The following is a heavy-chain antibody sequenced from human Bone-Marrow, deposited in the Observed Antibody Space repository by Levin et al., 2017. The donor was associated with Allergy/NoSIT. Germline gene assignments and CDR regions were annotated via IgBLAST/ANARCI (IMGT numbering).Heavy chain of an antibody. CDR3: ARGPQNQLFVFFDY. J-gene: IGHJ4*02. D-gene: IGHD2-2*01. CDR2: ISSSSSYI. CDR1: GFTFSSYS. Sequence: GGSLRFSCAASGFTFSSYSMNWVRQAPGEGLEWVSSISSSSSYIYYADSVKGRFTISRDNAKNSLYLQMNSLRAEDTAVYYCARGPQNQLFVFFDYWGRGTLVTVSS. V-gene: IGHV3-21*01.